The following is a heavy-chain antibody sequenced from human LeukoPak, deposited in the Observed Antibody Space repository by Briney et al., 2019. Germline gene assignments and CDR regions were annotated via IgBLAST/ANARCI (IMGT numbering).Heavy chain of an antibody. CDR3: AKGGGSVRPFNWFDP. V-gene: IGHV4-61*02. CDR1: GGSISSGNYY. D-gene: IGHD3-10*01. Sequence: SETLSLTCTVSGGSISSGNYYWSWIRQPAGMGLEWIGRVYTSGSTNYNPSLKSRVTISVDTSKNQFSLKLSSVTAADTVVYYCAKGGGSVRPFNWFDPWGQGTLVTVSS. J-gene: IGHJ5*02. CDR2: VYTSGST.